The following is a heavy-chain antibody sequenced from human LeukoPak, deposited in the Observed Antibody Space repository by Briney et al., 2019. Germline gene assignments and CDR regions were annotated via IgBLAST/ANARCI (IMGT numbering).Heavy chain of an antibody. CDR1: GFTFSTYA. Sequence: PGGSLRLSCVASGFTFSTYAMSWVRQAPDKGLEWLAVSWYDDVLKSYANSVRGRFTLSRDNSKKTLYLQMDSLRVDDTAMYYCVKESDGFDIWGQGTMVIVSS. J-gene: IGHJ3*02. CDR3: VKESDGFDI. V-gene: IGHV3-30*02. CDR2: SWYDDVLK.